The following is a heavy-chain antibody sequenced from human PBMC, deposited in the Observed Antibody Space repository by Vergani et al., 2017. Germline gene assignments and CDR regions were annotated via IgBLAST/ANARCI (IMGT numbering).Heavy chain of an antibody. CDR3: AREASVYDFWSGYSTYYYYYYMDV. J-gene: IGHJ6*03. V-gene: IGHV1-8*01. CDR1: GYTFTSYD. CDR2: MNPNSGNT. D-gene: IGHD3-3*01. Sequence: QVQLVQSGAEVKTPGASVKVSCKASGYTFTSYDINWVRQATGQGLEWMGWMNPNSGNTGYAQKFQGRVTMTRNTSISTAYMELSSLRSEDTAVYYCAREASVYDFWSGYSTYYYYYYMDVWGKGTTVTVSS.